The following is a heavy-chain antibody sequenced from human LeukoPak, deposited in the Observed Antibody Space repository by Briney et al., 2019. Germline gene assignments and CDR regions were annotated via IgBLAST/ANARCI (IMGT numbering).Heavy chain of an antibody. Sequence: SETLSPTCTVSGGSISSYYWSWIRQPPGKGLEWIGYIYYSGSTNYNPSLKSRVTISVDTSKNQFSLKLSSVTAADTAVYYCARRVSNWGSLDYWGQGTLVTVSS. V-gene: IGHV4-59*01. D-gene: IGHD7-27*01. CDR3: ARRVSNWGSLDY. CDR1: GGSISSYY. CDR2: IYYSGST. J-gene: IGHJ4*02.